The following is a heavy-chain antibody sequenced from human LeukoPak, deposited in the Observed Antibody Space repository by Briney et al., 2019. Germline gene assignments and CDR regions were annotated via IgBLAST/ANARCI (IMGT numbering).Heavy chain of an antibody. J-gene: IGHJ4*02. CDR3: ATGGAYYGDLFDY. CDR1: GYTLTELS. D-gene: IGHD4-17*01. Sequence: ASVKVSCKVSGYTLTELSMHWVRQAPGKGLEWMGGFDPEAGETIYAQKFQGRVTMTEDTSTDTAYMELSSLRSEDTAVYYCATGGAYYGDLFDYWGQGTLVTVSS. CDR2: FDPEAGET. V-gene: IGHV1-24*01.